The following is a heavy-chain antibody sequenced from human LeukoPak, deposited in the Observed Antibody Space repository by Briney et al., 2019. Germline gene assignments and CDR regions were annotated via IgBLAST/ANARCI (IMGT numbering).Heavy chain of an antibody. J-gene: IGHJ4*02. Sequence: PGRSLRLSCAASGFTFDDYAMHWVRQAPGKGLEWVSGISWNSGSIGYADSVKGRFTISRDNAKNSLYLQMNSLRAEDTAVYYCARVARTYYDSSGTFGYWGQGTLVTVSS. CDR3: ARVARTYYDSSGTFGY. D-gene: IGHD3-22*01. V-gene: IGHV3-9*01. CDR1: GFTFDDYA. CDR2: ISWNSGSI.